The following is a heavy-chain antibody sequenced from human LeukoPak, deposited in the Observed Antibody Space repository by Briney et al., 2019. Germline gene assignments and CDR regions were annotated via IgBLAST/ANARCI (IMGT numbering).Heavy chain of an antibody. CDR2: IYSAGST. Sequence: SETLSLTPTLPVASIINTNYYCDWIRQPPREGIEWIGTIYSAGSTDYTPSLKSRVTISVDTSKNPFSLRLNSLTAADTALYYCARRHTTGTFRIDPWGPGTLVTVSS. V-gene: IGHV4-39*01. D-gene: IGHD1-1*01. J-gene: IGHJ5*02. CDR3: ARRHTTGTFRIDP. CDR1: VASIINTNYY.